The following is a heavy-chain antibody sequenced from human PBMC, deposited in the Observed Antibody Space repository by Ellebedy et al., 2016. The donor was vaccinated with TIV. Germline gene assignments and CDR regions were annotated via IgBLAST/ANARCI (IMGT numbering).Heavy chain of an antibody. J-gene: IGHJ6*02. CDR1: AYTFTNYY. CDR3: ASGDFGDYRNMDI. V-gene: IGHV1-2*02. Sequence: AASVKVSCKASAYTFTNYYIHWVRQAPGQGLEWMGWIKPNSCGSNSAQRFRGRVAMTRDTSITTAYMELRSLTSDDTAIYYCASGDFGDYRNMDIWGQGTTVTVSS. CDR2: IKPNSCGS. D-gene: IGHD4-17*01.